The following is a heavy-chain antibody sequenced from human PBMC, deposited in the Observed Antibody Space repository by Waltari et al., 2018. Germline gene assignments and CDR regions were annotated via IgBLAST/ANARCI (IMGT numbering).Heavy chain of an antibody. CDR2: FDPEDGET. CDR3: ATIPLKSQGVVPAAIRSQYYYYGMDV. Sequence: QVQLVQSGAEVKKPGASVKVSCKVSGYTLTELSMHWVRQAPGKGLEWMGGFDPEDGETIDAQKFQGRGTMTEDTSTDTAYMELSSLRSEDTAVYYCATIPLKSQGVVPAAIRSQYYYYGMDVWGQGTTVTVSS. J-gene: IGHJ6*02. CDR1: GYTLTELS. D-gene: IGHD2-2*02. V-gene: IGHV1-24*01.